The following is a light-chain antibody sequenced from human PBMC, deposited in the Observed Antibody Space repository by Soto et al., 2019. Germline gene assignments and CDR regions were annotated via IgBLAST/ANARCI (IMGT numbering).Light chain of an antibody. J-gene: IGLJ2*01. CDR1: SSDVGGYNY. CDR3: SSYTSSSTLVV. CDR2: DVS. V-gene: IGLV2-14*01. Sequence: QSALTQPASVSVSPGHSITISCTGTSSDVGGYNYVSWYQQHPGKAPKLMIYDVSNRPSGVSNRFSGSKSGNTASLTISGLQAEDEADYYCSSYTSSSTLVVFGGGTKLTV.